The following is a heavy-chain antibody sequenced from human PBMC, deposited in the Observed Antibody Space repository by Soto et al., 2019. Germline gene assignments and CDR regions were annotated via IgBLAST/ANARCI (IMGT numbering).Heavy chain of an antibody. CDR1: GFTFSRNV. CDR3: ASGYCSSTSCFYGMDV. J-gene: IGHJ6*02. D-gene: IGHD2-2*03. CDR2: ISYDGTNK. Sequence: QVQLVESGGGVVQPGRSLRPSCAASGFTFSRNVMHWVRQAPGKGLEWVAFISYDGTNKYYADSVKGRFTISRDNSKNTLYLQMNSLRAEDTSVYYCASGYCSSTSCFYGMDVWGQGTTVTVSS. V-gene: IGHV3-30-3*01.